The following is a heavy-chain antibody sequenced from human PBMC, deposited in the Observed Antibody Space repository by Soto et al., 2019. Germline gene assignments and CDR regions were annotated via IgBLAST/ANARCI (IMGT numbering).Heavy chain of an antibody. V-gene: IGHV3-66*01. J-gene: IGHJ3*01. Sequence: EVQLVESGGGLVPPGGSLRLSCAASEFTVSNNYMSWVRQAPGKGLEWVPLIYSDGSTDYADSVKGRFTISRDNSKNTLYLQMNSLRVEDTAMYYCVRRWGWGQGTLVTVSS. D-gene: IGHD1-26*01. CDR1: EFTVSNNY. CDR3: VRRWG. CDR2: IYSDGST.